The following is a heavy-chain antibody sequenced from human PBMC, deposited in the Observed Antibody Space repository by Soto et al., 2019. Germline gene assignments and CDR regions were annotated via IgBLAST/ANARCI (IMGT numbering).Heavy chain of an antibody. Sequence: QVQLVQSGAEVKKPGSSVKGSCKASGGTFSSYTISWVRQAPGQGLEWMGRIIPILGIANYAQKFQGRVTSTADKSTSTAYMELSSLRSDDTAVYYCASVAVVVPAASLSFDYWGQGTLVTVSS. CDR1: GGTFSSYT. J-gene: IGHJ4*02. CDR3: ASVAVVVPAASLSFDY. V-gene: IGHV1-69*02. CDR2: IIPILGIA. D-gene: IGHD2-2*01.